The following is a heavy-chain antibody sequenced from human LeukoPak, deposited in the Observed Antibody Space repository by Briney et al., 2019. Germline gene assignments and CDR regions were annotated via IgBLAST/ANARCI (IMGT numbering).Heavy chain of an antibody. CDR2: IIPIFGTA. Sequence: ASVKVSCKASGGTFSSYAISWVRQAPGQGLEWMGGIIPIFGTANYAQKFQGRVTITADESTSTAYMELSSLRSEDTAVYYCAREDCSSTSCYTMDDASDIWGQGTMVTVSS. CDR1: GGTFSSYA. D-gene: IGHD2-2*02. CDR3: AREDCSSTSCYTMDDASDI. J-gene: IGHJ3*02. V-gene: IGHV1-69*01.